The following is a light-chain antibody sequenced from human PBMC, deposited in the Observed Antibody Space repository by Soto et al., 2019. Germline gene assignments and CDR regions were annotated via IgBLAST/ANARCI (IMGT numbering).Light chain of an antibody. V-gene: IGKV1-9*01. CDR3: QQINTYPIT. Sequence: DIQLTQSPSFLSASVGDRVTITCRASQGISSNLAWFQQKPGKAPKLLIYAASTLQRGVPSRFSGSGSGTEFTLTISSQQPEDFATYYWQQINTYPITFGQGTRLEIK. CDR1: QGISSN. CDR2: AAS. J-gene: IGKJ5*01.